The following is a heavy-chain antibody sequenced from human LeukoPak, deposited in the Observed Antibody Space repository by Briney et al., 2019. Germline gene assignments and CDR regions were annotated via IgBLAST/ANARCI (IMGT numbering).Heavy chain of an antibody. CDR2: ISSSSSYI. D-gene: IGHD1-14*01. J-gene: IGHJ5*02. Sequence: GGSLRLSCAASGFTFSSYSMNWVRQAPGKGLEWVSSISSSSSYIYYADSGKGRFTISRDNAKNSLYLQMNSLRAEDTAVYYCAKVPTGPSNWFDPWGQGTLVTVSS. CDR1: GFTFSSYS. CDR3: AKVPTGPSNWFDP. V-gene: IGHV3-21*04.